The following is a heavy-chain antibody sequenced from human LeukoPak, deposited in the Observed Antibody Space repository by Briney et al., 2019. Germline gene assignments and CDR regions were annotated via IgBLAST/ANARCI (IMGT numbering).Heavy chain of an antibody. CDR3: AKSGGYGLIDY. D-gene: IGHD1-26*01. CDR1: GASISGSGYY. J-gene: IGHJ4*02. Sequence: PSETLSLTCAVSGASISGSGYYLGWLRQPPGKGLEWIGNIYYTGNTYYNASLQSRVTISIDTSKNQFSLRLNSVTAADTAMYYCAKSGGYGLIDYWGQGTLVTVSS. CDR2: IYYTGNT. V-gene: IGHV4-39*01.